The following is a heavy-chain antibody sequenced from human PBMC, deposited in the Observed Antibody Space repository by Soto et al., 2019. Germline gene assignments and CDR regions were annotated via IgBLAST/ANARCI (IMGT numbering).Heavy chain of an antibody. CDR3: AKAPSGMMATIHLDYFDY. CDR1: GFTFSSYA. CDR2: ISGSGGST. V-gene: IGHV3-23*01. J-gene: IGHJ4*02. Sequence: EVQLLESGGGLVQPGGSLRLSCAASGFTFSSYAMSWVRQAPGKGLEWVSAISGSGGSTYYADSVKGRFTISRDNSKNTLYLQMNSLRAEDTAVYYCAKAPSGMMATIHLDYFDYWGQGTLVTVSS. D-gene: IGHD5-12*01.